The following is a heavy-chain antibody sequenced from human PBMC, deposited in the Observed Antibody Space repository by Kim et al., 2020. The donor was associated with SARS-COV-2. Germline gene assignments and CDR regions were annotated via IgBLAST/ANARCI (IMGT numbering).Heavy chain of an antibody. V-gene: IGHV3-30*04. Sequence: GGSLRLSCAASGFTFSSYAMHWVRQAPGKGLEWVAVISYDGSNKYYADSVKGRFTISRDNSKNTLYLQMNSLRAEDTAVYYCARKGYSSSWKTYYGMDVWGQGTTFTVSS. CDR1: GFTFSSYA. J-gene: IGHJ6*02. CDR3: ARKGYSSSWKTYYGMDV. D-gene: IGHD6-13*01. CDR2: ISYDGSNK.